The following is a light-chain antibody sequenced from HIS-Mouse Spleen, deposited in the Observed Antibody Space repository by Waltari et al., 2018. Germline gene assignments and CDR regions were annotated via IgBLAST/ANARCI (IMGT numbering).Light chain of an antibody. V-gene: IGLV1-44*01. CDR1: SSNLGSNT. Sequence: QSVLTQPPSASGTPGQRVTISCSGSSSNLGSNTVHWYQQLPGTAPNLLIYSNNQRPSGVPDRFSGSKSGTSASLAISGLQSEDEADYYCAAWDDSLNGNYVFGTGTKVTVL. CDR3: AAWDDSLNGNYV. J-gene: IGLJ1*01. CDR2: SNN.